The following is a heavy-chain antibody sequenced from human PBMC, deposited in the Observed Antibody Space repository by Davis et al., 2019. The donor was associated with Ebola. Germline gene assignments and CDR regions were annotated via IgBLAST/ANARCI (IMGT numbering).Heavy chain of an antibody. CDR3: ATVYCSGVNCCFDQ. Sequence: MPSETLSLTCTVSGGSISSSSYYWGWIRQPPGKGLEWIGSIYYSGSTYYNPSLKSRVTISVDTSKNQFSLKLSSVTAADTAMYYCATVYCSGVNCCFDQWGQGTLVTVSS. J-gene: IGHJ4*02. CDR1: GGSISSSSYY. CDR2: IYYSGST. D-gene: IGHD2-15*01. V-gene: IGHV4-39*01.